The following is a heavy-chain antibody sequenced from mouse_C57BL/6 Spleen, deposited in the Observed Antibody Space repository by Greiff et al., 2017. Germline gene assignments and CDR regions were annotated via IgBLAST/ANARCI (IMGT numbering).Heavy chain of an antibody. CDR2: INYDGSST. J-gene: IGHJ2*01. CDR1: GFTFSDYY. Sequence: EVKLVESEGGLVQPGSSLKLSCTASGFTFSDYYMAWVRQVPEKGLEWVANINYDGSSTYYLASLKSRFIITRDNAKNILYLQMSSLKSEDTATYYCASDVDGYYDFDYWGQGTTLTVSS. D-gene: IGHD2-3*01. CDR3: ASDVDGYYDFDY. V-gene: IGHV5-16*01.